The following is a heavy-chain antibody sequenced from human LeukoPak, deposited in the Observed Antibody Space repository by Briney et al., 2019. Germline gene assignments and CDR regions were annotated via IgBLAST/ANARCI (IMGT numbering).Heavy chain of an antibody. J-gene: IGHJ4*02. V-gene: IGHV3-9*01. CDR1: GFTFDDYA. Sequence: GRSLRLSCAASGFTFDDYAMHWVRQAPGKGLEWVSGISWNSGSIGYADSVKGRFTIPRDNAKNSLYLQMNSLRAEDTALYYCAKDIAAAGTVYWGQGTLVTVSS. D-gene: IGHD6-13*01. CDR3: AKDIAAAGTVY. CDR2: ISWNSGSI.